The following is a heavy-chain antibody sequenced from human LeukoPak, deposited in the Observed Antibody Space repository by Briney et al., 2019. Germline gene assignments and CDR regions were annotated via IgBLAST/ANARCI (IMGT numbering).Heavy chain of an antibody. Sequence: AGGSLRLSCAASGFTVSSNYMSWVRQAPGKGLEWISVIYSGGSTYYTPSVKGRFTISRDNSKNTLYLQMNSLRAEDTAVYYCARDGVVAATKSDYWGQGTLVTVSS. CDR2: IYSGGST. J-gene: IGHJ4*02. V-gene: IGHV3-66*01. CDR1: GFTVSSNY. D-gene: IGHD2-15*01. CDR3: ARDGVVAATKSDY.